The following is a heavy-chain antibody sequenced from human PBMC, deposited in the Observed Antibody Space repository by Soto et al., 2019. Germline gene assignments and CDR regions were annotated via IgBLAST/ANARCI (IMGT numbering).Heavy chain of an antibody. J-gene: IGHJ6*02. D-gene: IGHD2-2*01. V-gene: IGHV4-34*01. CDR1: GGSSSAYS. CDR3: ATRRGYCTNNRCYPIGVDV. Sequence: PSETLSLTCGVYGGSSSAYSWSWIRQPPGKGLKWIGEIDQSGSTNYNPSLKSRVTISIDTSKNQFSLKVKSVTAADTAVYYCATRRGYCTNNRCYPIGVDVWGQGTTVTV. CDR2: IDQSGST.